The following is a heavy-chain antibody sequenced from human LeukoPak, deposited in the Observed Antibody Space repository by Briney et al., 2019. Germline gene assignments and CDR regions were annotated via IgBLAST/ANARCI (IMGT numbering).Heavy chain of an antibody. Sequence: SETLSLTCTVSGGSLSGYYWSWIRQPPGKGLEWIGYIHYSGSTNYNPSLKSRVTISVDTSKSQFSLKLSSVTAADTAVYYCARAVARGWPMYYFDYWGQGTLVTVSS. J-gene: IGHJ4*02. CDR3: ARAVARGWPMYYFDY. V-gene: IGHV4-59*01. CDR2: IHYSGST. D-gene: IGHD6-19*01. CDR1: GGSLSGYY.